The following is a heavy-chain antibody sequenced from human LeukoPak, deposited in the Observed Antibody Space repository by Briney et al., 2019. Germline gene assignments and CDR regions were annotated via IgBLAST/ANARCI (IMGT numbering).Heavy chain of an antibody. J-gene: IGHJ4*02. V-gene: IGHV4-34*01. CDR1: GGSFSGYY. Sequence: SETLSLTCAVYGGSFSGYYWSWIRQPPGKGLEWIGEINHSGSTNYNPSLKSRVTISVDTSKNQFSLKLSSVTAADTAVYYCARQSSTSCYRDWGQGNPGHRLL. D-gene: IGHD2-2*02. CDR2: INHSGST. CDR3: ARQSSTSCYRD.